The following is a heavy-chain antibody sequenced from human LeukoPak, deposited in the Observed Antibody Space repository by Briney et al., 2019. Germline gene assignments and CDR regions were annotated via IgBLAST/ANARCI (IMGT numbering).Heavy chain of an antibody. CDR1: GYTFTGYY. J-gene: IGHJ4*02. CDR2: INPSGGT. CDR3: ARDLAAGQGSEFDY. D-gene: IGHD2-15*01. V-gene: IGHV1-2*02. Sequence: ASVKVSCKASGYTFTGYYMHWVRQAPGQGLEWMRWINPSGGTKYAQKFQGRVTVTRDTSISTAYMELSRLRSDDTAVYYCARDLAAGQGSEFDYWGQGTLVTVSS.